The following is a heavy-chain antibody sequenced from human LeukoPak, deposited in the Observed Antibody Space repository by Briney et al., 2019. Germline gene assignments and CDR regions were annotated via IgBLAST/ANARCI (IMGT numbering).Heavy chain of an antibody. CDR1: GGSISSYY. V-gene: IGHV4-59*12. CDR2: SYHSGST. D-gene: IGHD3-3*01. CDR3: AREGDDFWIDY. Sequence: SETLSLTCTVSGGSISSYYWSWIRQPPGKGLEWIGYSYHSGSTYYNPSFKSRVTISLDRSKNQFSLRLSSVTAADTAVYYCAREGDDFWIDYWGQGTLVTVSS. J-gene: IGHJ4*02.